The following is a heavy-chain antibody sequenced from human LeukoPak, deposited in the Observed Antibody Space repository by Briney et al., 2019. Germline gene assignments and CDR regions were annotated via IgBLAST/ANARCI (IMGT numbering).Heavy chain of an antibody. CDR3: ARDPRNVGLAP. J-gene: IGHJ5*02. Sequence: GGSLRLSCVASGFSLSGYWMYWVRQAPGKGLMYISRNNGDGSTTNYADVVKGRFSMSRDNVKNTLYLQMNSLRVEDTAVYYCARDPRNVGLAPWGQGTLVTVSS. CDR1: GFSLSGYW. CDR2: NNGDGSTT. V-gene: IGHV3-74*01. D-gene: IGHD2-15*01.